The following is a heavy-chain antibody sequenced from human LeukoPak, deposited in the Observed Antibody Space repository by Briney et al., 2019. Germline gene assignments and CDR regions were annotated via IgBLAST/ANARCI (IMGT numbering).Heavy chain of an antibody. D-gene: IGHD6-19*01. CDR1: GFTFSSYD. J-gene: IGHJ4*02. V-gene: IGHV3-13*01. CDR2: IGTVGDT. Sequence: HPGGSLRLSCAASGFTFSSYDMHWVRQATGKGLECVSAIGTVGDTYYPGSVKGRFTISRENAKNSLYLQMNSLRAGDTAVYYCARVRGSGWYDYWGQGTLVTVSS. CDR3: ARVRGSGWYDY.